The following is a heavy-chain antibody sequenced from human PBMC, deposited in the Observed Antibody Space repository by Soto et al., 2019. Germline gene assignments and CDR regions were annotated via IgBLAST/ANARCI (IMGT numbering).Heavy chain of an antibody. CDR2: ISGSGDNT. V-gene: IGHV3-23*01. CDR1: GFIFSSYA. Sequence: GGSLRLSCAASGFIFSSYAMTWVRQAPGKGLEWVSAISGSGDNTYDADSVMGRFTISRDNSKSTLYLQMNSLRAEDTAVYYCAKGHYGADGDYYYYGMDVWGQGTTVTASS. J-gene: IGHJ6*02. CDR3: AKGHYGADGDYYYYGMDV. D-gene: IGHD4-17*01.